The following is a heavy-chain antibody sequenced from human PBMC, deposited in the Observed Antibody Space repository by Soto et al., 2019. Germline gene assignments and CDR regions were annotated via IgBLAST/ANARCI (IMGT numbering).Heavy chain of an antibody. CDR3: AREVEYWFDL. V-gene: IGHV3-11*01. D-gene: IGHD3-3*01. J-gene: IGHJ5*02. CDR1: GFSCSDYY. Sequence: GGSLRLSCAASGFSCSDYYMSWIRQAPGKGLEWVSYISSSDSSSGSTEYYADSVKGRFTISRDNAKNSLYLRMNSLRAEDTAVYYCAREVEYWFDLWGQGTLVTVSS. CDR2: ISSSDSSSGSTE.